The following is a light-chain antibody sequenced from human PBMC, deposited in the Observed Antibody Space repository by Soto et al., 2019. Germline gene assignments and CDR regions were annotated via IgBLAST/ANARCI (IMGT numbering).Light chain of an antibody. J-gene: IGKJ3*01. CDR3: QTYNRALFT. V-gene: IGKV1-27*01. CDR2: AAA. CDR1: QGISKY. Sequence: DIQMTQSPSSLSASVGDRVTITCRASQGISKYLAWYQQKPGKVPKLLIYAAATLQSGVPARFSGRGSGTDLTPTISSLQPEEVETSDCQTYNRALFTFGHGNNVDL.